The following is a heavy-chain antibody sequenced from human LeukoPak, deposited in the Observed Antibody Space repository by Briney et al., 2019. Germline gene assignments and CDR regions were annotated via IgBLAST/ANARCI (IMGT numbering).Heavy chain of an antibody. Sequence: SETLSLTCTVSGGSISSSSYYWSWIRQPPGKGLEWIGYIYYSGNTNYNPSLKSRVTISVDTSKNQFSLKLSSVTAADTAVYYCARASSGWYNWFDPWGQGTLVTVSS. CDR1: GGSISSSSYY. CDR3: ARASSGWYNWFDP. V-gene: IGHV4-61*01. CDR2: IYYSGNT. J-gene: IGHJ5*02. D-gene: IGHD6-19*01.